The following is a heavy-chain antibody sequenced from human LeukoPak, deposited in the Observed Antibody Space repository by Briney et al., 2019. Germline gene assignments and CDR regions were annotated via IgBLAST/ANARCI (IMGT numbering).Heavy chain of an antibody. D-gene: IGHD2-15*01. J-gene: IGHJ3*02. CDR3: AREHCSGGSCYPDAFDI. CDR2: ISSSSSYI. V-gene: IGHV3-21*01. Sequence: GGTVTRSCSASGFTFSSYSWNWLRQAPGQEWKGVSSISSSSSYIYYADSVKGRFTISRDNAKNSLYLQMNSLRAEDTAVYYCAREHCSGGSCYPDAFDIWGQGTMVTVSS. CDR1: GFTFSSYS.